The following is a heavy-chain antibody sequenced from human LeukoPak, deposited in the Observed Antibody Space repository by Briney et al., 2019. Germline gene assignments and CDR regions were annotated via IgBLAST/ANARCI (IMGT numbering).Heavy chain of an antibody. CDR1: AFIFSNYA. V-gene: IGHV3-23*01. CDR3: AKASRQSSGWYFDY. D-gene: IGHD6-25*01. Sequence: GGSLRLSCAASAFIFSNYAMSWVRQAPGKGLEWVSAITGSGGNTYSADSVKGQFTISRDNSKNTLSLQMNSLRAEDTAVYYCAKASRQSSGWYFDYWGQGTLVTVSS. CDR2: ITGSGGNT. J-gene: IGHJ4*02.